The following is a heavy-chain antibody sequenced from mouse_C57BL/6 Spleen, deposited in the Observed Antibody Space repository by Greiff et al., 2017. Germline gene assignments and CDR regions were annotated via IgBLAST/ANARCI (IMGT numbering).Heavy chain of an antibody. Sequence: QVQLQQPGTELVKPGASGYTFTSYWMHWVKQRPGQGLEWIGNINPSNGGTNYNEKFKSKATLTVDKSSSTAYMQLSSLTSEDSAVYYCADYGNYVGFDVWGTGTTVTVSS. D-gene: IGHD2-1*01. CDR3: ADYGNYVGFDV. CDR1: GYTFTSYW. J-gene: IGHJ1*03. CDR2: INPSNGGT. V-gene: IGHV1-53*01.